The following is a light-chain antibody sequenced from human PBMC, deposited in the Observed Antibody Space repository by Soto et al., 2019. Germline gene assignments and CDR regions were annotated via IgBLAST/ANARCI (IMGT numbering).Light chain of an antibody. J-gene: IGKJ1*01. CDR1: QSISSW. CDR2: KAS. V-gene: IGKV1-5*03. CDR3: QHYNSYSEA. Sequence: DIQMTQSPSTLSASVGDRVTITCRASQSISSWLAWYQQKPGKAPKLLIYKASTLKSGVPSRFSGSGSRTEFTLTISSLQPDDFATYYCQHYNSYSEAFGQGTKVELK.